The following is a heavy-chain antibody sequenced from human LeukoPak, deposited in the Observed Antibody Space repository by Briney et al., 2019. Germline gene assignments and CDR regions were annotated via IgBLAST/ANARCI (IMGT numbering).Heavy chain of an antibody. V-gene: IGHV3-30*02. D-gene: IGHD3-22*01. CDR2: IRYDGSNK. CDR1: GFTFSSYG. CDR3: AKDWSPTYYYDSSGYYYGY. J-gene: IGHJ4*02. Sequence: GSLRLSCAAAGFTFSSYGMHWVRQAPGKGLEGVAFIRYDGSNKYYADSVKGRFTISRDNSKNTLYLQMNSLRAEDTAVYYCAKDWSPTYYYDSSGYYYGYWGQGTLVTVSS.